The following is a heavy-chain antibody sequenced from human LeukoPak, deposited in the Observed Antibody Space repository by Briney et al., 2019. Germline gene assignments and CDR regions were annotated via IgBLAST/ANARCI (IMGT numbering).Heavy chain of an antibody. CDR2: INRDGSST. CDR3: AKPLAVAGTTGSAFDY. D-gene: IGHD6-19*01. J-gene: IGHJ4*02. Sequence: GGSLRLSCAASGFTFRSYWMHWVRRAPGKGLVWGSRINRDGSSTSYADSVKGRFTISRDNAKNTLYLQINSLRAEDTAVYYCAKPLAVAGTTGSAFDYWGQGTLVTVSS. V-gene: IGHV3-74*01. CDR1: GFTFRSYW.